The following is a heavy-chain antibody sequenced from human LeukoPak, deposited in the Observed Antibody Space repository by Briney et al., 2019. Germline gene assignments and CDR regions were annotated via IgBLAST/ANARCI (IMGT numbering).Heavy chain of an antibody. D-gene: IGHD3-10*01. CDR1: GYTFTTSG. CDR3: ARLWFGVYGMDL. Sequence: ASVKVSCKASGYTFTTSGIGWLRQAPGQGLEWMGWISAYNGYTNYAQKLQGRVTMTTDTSTSTGYMELRSLRSDDTAVYYCARLWFGVYGMDLWGQGTTVTVSS. V-gene: IGHV1-18*01. J-gene: IGHJ6*02. CDR2: ISAYNGYT.